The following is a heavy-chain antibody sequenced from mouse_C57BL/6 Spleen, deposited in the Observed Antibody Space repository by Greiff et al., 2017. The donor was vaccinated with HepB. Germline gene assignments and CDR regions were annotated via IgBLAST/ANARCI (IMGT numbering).Heavy chain of an antibody. CDR3: APYSNSWFAY. D-gene: IGHD2-5*01. Sequence: QVQLQQSGPELVKPGASVKISCKASGYAFSSSWMNWVKQRPGKGLEWIGRIYPGDGDTNYNGTFKGKATLTADKSSSTAYMQLSILTSEDSAVYFCAPYSNSWFAYWGQGTLVTVSA. CDR1: GYAFSSSW. V-gene: IGHV1-82*01. J-gene: IGHJ3*01. CDR2: IYPGDGDT.